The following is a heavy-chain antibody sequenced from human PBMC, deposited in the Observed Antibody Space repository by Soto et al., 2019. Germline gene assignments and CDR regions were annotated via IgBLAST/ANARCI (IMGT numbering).Heavy chain of an antibody. CDR2: ISGYNGNP. CDR1: GYTFTKYG. D-gene: IGHD2-8*01. V-gene: IGHV1-18*01. CDR3: ARDLNIVLKSLRYYFDY. J-gene: IGHJ4*02. Sequence: QVQLVQSGAEVKKPGASVKVSCKASGYTFTKYGFTWVRQTPGQGLEWMGWISGYNGNPNYAQKFQHTVTMTTETSTSTAYMELSSLRSDDTAVYSCARDLNIVLKSLRYYFDYWGPGTLVTVSS.